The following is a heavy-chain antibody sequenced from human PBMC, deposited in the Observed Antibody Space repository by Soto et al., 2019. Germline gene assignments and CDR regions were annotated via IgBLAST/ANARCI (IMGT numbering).Heavy chain of an antibody. CDR3: ARKSRAYGY. D-gene: IGHD4-17*01. CDR1: GGSISSGDYY. CDR2: IYYSGST. J-gene: IGHJ4*02. V-gene: IGHV4-30-4*01. Sequence: QVQLQEAGPGLVKPSQTLSLTGSVSGGSISSGDYYWRWIRQPPGKGLEWIGDIYYSGSTYYNPSLKSRVTISVDTSTNQFSMKQSTVTAADPAVYYCARKSRAYGYWGQGTLVTVTS.